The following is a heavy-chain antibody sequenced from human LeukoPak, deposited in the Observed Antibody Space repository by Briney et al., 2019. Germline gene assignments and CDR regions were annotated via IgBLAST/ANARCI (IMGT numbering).Heavy chain of an antibody. CDR1: GYTFTGYY. V-gene: IGHV1-2*02. Sequence: GASVKVSCKASGYTFTGYYIHWVRQAPGQGLEWMGWINPNSGGANYAQKFQGRVTMTRDTSISTAYMGMSRLRSDDTAMYYCTIRVYGEPDLWGQGTLVTVSS. CDR2: INPNSGGA. CDR3: TIRVYGEPDL. J-gene: IGHJ4*02. D-gene: IGHD4-17*01.